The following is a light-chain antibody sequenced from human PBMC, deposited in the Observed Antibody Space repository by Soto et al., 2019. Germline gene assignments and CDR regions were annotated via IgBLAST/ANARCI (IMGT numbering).Light chain of an antibody. CDR3: SSYTTSRTYV. CDR1: SSDVGSYNR. J-gene: IGLJ1*01. CDR2: EVS. V-gene: IGLV2-18*02. Sequence: QSVLTQPPSVSGSPGQSVTISCTGTSSDVGSYNRVSWYQQPPGTAPKLMIYEVSNRPSGVPDRFSGSKSGNTASLTISGLQAEDEAGYYCSSYTTSRTYVFGTGTKLTVL.